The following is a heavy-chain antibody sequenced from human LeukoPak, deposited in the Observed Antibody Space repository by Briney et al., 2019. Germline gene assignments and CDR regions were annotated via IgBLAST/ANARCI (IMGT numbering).Heavy chain of an antibody. CDR1: GGSISSTTFY. CDR3: ASSFNGGYCSSTSCYNRFDY. Sequence: SETLSLTCTVSGGSISSTTFYWGWIRQPPGKGLEWIGCIYYSGNTYYNPSRKSRVPISVGPSKNQFSLKLSSVTAADTAVYYCASSFNGGYCSSTSCYNRFDYWGQGTLVSVSS. D-gene: IGHD2-2*02. V-gene: IGHV4-39*07. CDR2: IYYSGNT. J-gene: IGHJ4*02.